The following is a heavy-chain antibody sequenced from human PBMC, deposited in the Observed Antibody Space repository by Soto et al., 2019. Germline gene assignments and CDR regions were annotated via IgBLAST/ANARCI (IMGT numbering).Heavy chain of an antibody. D-gene: IGHD2-15*01. CDR1: GFTFTISA. CDR3: AAGLRGGLDY. CDR2: IVVGSGNT. V-gene: IGHV1-58*01. J-gene: IGHJ4*02. Sequence: QMQLVQSGPEVKKPGTSVKVSCKASGFTFTISAVQWVRQARGQRLEWIGWIVVGSGNTNYAQKFQERVTITRDMSTSTAYMELSSVRSEDTAVYYCAAGLRGGLDYWGQGTLVTVSS.